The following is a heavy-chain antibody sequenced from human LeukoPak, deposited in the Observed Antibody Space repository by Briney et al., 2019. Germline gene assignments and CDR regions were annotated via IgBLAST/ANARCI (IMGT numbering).Heavy chain of an antibody. CDR2: ISRSSSTI. CDR1: GFTFRSYS. J-gene: IGHJ6*02. V-gene: IGHV3-48*01. Sequence: PGGSQRLSCAASGFTFRSYSMNWLRQARGKGLEWVSYISRSSSTIYYADSVKGRFTISRDNAKNSLYLQMNSLRAEDTAVYYCARAVPYYGSGMDYYGMDVWGQGTTVTVSS. CDR3: ARAVPYYGSGMDYYGMDV. D-gene: IGHD3-10*01.